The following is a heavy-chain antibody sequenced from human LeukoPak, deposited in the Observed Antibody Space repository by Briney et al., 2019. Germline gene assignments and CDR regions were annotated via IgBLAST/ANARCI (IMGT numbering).Heavy chain of an antibody. Sequence: SETLSLTCAVYGGSFCGYYWSWIRQPPGKGLEWIGEINHSGSTNYNPSLKSRVTISVDTSKNQFSLKLSSVTAADTAVYYCASSPGGYWGQGTLVTVSS. CDR3: ASSPGGY. CDR2: INHSGST. D-gene: IGHD3-10*01. J-gene: IGHJ4*02. CDR1: GGSFCGYY. V-gene: IGHV4-34*01.